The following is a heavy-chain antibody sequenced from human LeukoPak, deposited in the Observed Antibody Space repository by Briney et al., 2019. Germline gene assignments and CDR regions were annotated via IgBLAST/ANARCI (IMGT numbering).Heavy chain of an antibody. CDR1: GYTFTSYG. D-gene: IGHD3-3*01. CDR2: ISAYNGNT. J-gene: IGHJ3*02. CDR3: ARHGGITIFGVAQTGGAFDI. V-gene: IGHV1-18*01. Sequence: ASVKVSCKASGYTFTSYGISWVRQAPGQGLEWMGWISAYNGNTNYAQKFQGRVTITTDESTTTAYMELSSLRSEDTAVYYCARHGGITIFGVAQTGGAFDIWGQGTVVTVSS.